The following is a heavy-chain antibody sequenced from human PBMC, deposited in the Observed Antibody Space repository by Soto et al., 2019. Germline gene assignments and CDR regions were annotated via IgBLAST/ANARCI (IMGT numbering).Heavy chain of an antibody. CDR3: ARDRDGYPSS. D-gene: IGHD5-12*01. J-gene: IGHJ5*02. Sequence: SEALCLTCTGSGGSIINSYWRWILHSAGKGLEWIGRIYSSGSTNYNPSLKSRLTMSLEASKNQFSLRLTSVTAADTAVYYCARDRDGYPSSWGQGTLVTVS. V-gene: IGHV4-4*07. CDR2: IYSSGST. CDR1: GGSIINSY.